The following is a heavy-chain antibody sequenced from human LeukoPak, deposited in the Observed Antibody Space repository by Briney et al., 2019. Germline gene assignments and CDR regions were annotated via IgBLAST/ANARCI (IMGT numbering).Heavy chain of an antibody. CDR3: ARTFGEDIVVVPAAIGDDY. D-gene: IGHD2-2*02. J-gene: IGHJ4*02. CDR2: ISAYNGNT. Sequence: ASVKVSCKASGYTFTSYGISWVRQAPGQGLEWMGWISAYNGNTNYAQKLQGRVTMTTDTSTSTAYMELRSLRSDDTAVYYCARTFGEDIVVVPAAIGDDYWGQGTLVTVSS. V-gene: IGHV1-18*01. CDR1: GYTFTSYG.